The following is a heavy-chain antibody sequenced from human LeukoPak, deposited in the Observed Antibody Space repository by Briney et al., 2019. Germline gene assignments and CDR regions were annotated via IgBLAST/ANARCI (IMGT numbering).Heavy chain of an antibody. V-gene: IGHV3-7*01. CDR3: AKDLSLTYDY. CDR2: IKQDGSEK. D-gene: IGHD2/OR15-2a*01. CDR1: GFTFSSYW. J-gene: IGHJ4*02. Sequence: PGGSLRLSCAASGFTFSSYWMSWVRQAPGKGLEWVANIKQDGSEKYYVDSVKGRFTISRDNSKNTLYLQMGSLRAEDMAVYYCAKDLSLTYDYWGQGTLVTVSS.